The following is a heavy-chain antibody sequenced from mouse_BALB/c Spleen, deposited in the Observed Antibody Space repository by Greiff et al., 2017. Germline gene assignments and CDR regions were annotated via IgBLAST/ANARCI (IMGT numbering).Heavy chain of an antibody. CDR3: ARHEGYHWYFEV. J-gene: IGHJ1*01. CDR1: GFAFSSYD. Sequence: EVLLVESGGGLVKPGGSLKLSCAASGFAFSSYDMSWVRQTPEKRLEWVAYISSGGGSTYYPDTVKGRFTISRDNAKNTLYLQMSSLRSEDTAMYYCARHEGYHWYFEVWGAGTTVTVSS. V-gene: IGHV5-12-1*01. D-gene: IGHD2-3*01. CDR2: ISSGGGST.